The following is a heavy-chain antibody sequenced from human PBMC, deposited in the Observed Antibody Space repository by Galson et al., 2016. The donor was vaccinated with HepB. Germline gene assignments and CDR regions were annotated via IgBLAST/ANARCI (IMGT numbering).Heavy chain of an antibody. J-gene: IGHJ5*02. CDR3: ARDGGAYYDIWSGPDDSYWFDP. CDR1: GYSFISSY. D-gene: IGHD3-3*01. Sequence: SVKVSCKASGYSFISSYMHWLRQAPGERLEWMGVINPNSGSTSYAQKFQGRVTMTRDTSTSTVYMELSSLKVDDTAVYYCARDGGAYYDIWSGPDDSYWFDPWGQGTLVTVSS. CDR2: INPNSGST. V-gene: IGHV1-46*01.